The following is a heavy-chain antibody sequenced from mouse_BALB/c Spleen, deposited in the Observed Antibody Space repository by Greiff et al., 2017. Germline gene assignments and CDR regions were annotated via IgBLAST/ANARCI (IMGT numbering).Heavy chain of an antibody. CDR1: GDSITSGY. Sequence: DVKLQESGPSLVKPSQTLSLTCSVTGDSITSGYWNWIRKFPGNKLEYMGYISYSGSTYYNPSLKSRISITRDTSKNQYYLQLNSVTTEDTATYYCARRAYYGSSYKYFDVWGAGTTVTVSS. D-gene: IGHD1-1*01. V-gene: IGHV3-8*02. CDR3: ARRAYYGSSYKYFDV. CDR2: ISYSGST. J-gene: IGHJ1*01.